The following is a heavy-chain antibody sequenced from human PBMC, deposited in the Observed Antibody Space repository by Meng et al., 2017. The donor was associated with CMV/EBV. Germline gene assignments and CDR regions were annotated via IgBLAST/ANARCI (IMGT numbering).Heavy chain of an antibody. J-gene: IGHJ6*02. D-gene: IGHD6-13*01. CDR2: INHSGST. Sequence: GSLRLSCAVYGGSFSGYYWSWIRQPPGKGLEWIGEINHSGSTNYNPSLKSRVTISVDTSKNQFSLKLSSVTAADTAVYYCARVLPWGRQAGYSSSWPYYYGMDVWGQGTTVTVSS. V-gene: IGHV4-34*01. CDR3: ARVLPWGRQAGYSSSWPYYYGMDV. CDR1: GGSFSGYY.